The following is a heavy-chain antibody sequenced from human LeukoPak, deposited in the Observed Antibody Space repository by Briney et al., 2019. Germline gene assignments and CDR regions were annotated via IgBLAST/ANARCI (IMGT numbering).Heavy chain of an antibody. CDR2: IIPILGIA. Sequence: ASVKVSCKASGGTFSSYAISWVRQAPGQGLEWMGRIIPILGIANYAQKFQGRVTITADKSTSTAYMELSSLRSEDTAVYYCARNYGGNSGAPCWFDPWGQGTLVTVSS. J-gene: IGHJ5*02. CDR1: GGTFSSYA. D-gene: IGHD4-23*01. CDR3: ARNYGGNSGAPCWFDP. V-gene: IGHV1-69*04.